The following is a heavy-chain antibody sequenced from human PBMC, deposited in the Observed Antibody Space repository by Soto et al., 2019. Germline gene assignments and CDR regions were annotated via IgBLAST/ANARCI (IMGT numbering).Heavy chain of an antibody. CDR2: INPNSGGT. V-gene: IGHV1-2*04. Sequence: GASVKVSCKASGYTFTGYYMHWVRQAPGQGLEWMGWINPNSGGTNYAQKFQGWVTMTRDTSISTAYVELSRLRSDDTAVYYCARDLPCSSISCPARGGYGMDVWGQGTTVTVSS. CDR3: ARDLPCSSISCPARGGYGMDV. J-gene: IGHJ6*02. D-gene: IGHD2-2*01. CDR1: GYTFTGYY.